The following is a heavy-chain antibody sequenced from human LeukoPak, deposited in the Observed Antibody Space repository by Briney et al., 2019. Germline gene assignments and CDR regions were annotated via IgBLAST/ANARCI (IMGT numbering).Heavy chain of an antibody. CDR2: VYDSGST. D-gene: IGHD5-24*01. CDR1: GGSISSYY. V-gene: IGHV4-59*01. CDR3: ARDRRWLQSGLDY. J-gene: IGHJ4*02. Sequence: TSGTLSLTCTVSGGSISSYYWSWIRQPPGKGLEWSGYVYDSGSTNYNPSLKSRVTISVDTSENRFSLTLSSVTAADTAVYYCARDRRWLQSGLDYWGQGTLVTVFS.